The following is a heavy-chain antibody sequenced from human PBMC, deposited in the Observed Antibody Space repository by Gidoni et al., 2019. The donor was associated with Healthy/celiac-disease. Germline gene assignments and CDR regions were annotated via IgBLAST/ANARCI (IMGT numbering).Heavy chain of an antibody. J-gene: IGHJ1*01. D-gene: IGHD6-19*01. CDR2: ISYDGSNK. V-gene: IGHV3-30*18. CDR1: GFTFSSYG. CDR3: AKGTQWLVGNAYFQH. Sequence: QVQLVESGGGVVQPGRFLRLSCAASGFTFSSYGMHWVRQAPGKGLEWVAVISYDGSNKYYADSVKGRFTISRDNSKNTLYLQMNSLRAEDTAVYYCAKGTQWLVGNAYFQHWGQGTLVTVSS.